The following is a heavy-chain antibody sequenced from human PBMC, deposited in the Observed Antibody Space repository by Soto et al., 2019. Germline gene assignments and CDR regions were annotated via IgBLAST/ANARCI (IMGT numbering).Heavy chain of an antibody. J-gene: IGHJ6*02. CDR2: IYSRGDT. D-gene: IGHD2-21*01. CDR1: GGSMRSYY. CDR3: AGIGEDVYYGMDV. V-gene: IGHV4-4*07. Sequence: SETLSLTCSVSGGSMRSYYWNWLRQPAGKGLEWIGRIYSRGDTNYNPSVKSRVTMSVDTSKNEFSLRLSSVTAADTAVYYCAGIGEDVYYGMDVWGQGTTVTVS.